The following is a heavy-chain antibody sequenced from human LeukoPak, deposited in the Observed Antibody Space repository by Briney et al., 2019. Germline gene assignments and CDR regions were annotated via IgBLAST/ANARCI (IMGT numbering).Heavy chain of an antibody. D-gene: IGHD3-22*01. CDR1: DYSIGSCDY. CDR3: KRYDSSGYFVY. J-gene: IGHJ4*02. Sequence: KPWETLSLTCTVSDYSIGSCDYWGWIRQPPGKGLEWIGSVYHTGSTHYSPSLKSRVTISVDTTKNQFSLKQRSVTAADAAVYYYKRYDSSGYFVYWGPGNLGTVSS. V-gene: IGHV4-38-2*02. CDR2: VYHTGST.